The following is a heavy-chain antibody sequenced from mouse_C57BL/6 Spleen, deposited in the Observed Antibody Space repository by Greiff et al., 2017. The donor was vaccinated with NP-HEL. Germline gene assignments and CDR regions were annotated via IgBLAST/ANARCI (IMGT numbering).Heavy chain of an antibody. J-gene: IGHJ3*01. Sequence: QVQLQQPGAELVRPGSSVKLSCKASGYTFTSYWMHWVKQRPIQGLEWIGNIDPSDSETHYNQKFKDKATLTVDKSSSTAYMQLSSLTSEDSAVYYCARGRDYSNPFDYWGQGTLVTVSA. V-gene: IGHV1-52*01. CDR1: GYTFTSYW. CDR2: IDPSDSET. D-gene: IGHD2-5*01. CDR3: ARGRDYSNPFDY.